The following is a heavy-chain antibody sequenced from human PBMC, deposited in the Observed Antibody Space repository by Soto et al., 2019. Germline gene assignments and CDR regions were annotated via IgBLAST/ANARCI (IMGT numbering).Heavy chain of an antibody. CDR3: ARTSRFDS. Sequence: SETLSLTCTVSGGSISSGGYYWSWIRQHPGKGLEWIGDINYSGSTYYNPSLKSRVTISVDTSKKQISLKLSSVTAADTAVYYCARTSRFDSWGRGTLVTVSS. J-gene: IGHJ4*02. V-gene: IGHV4-31*03. CDR1: GGSISSGGYY. CDR2: INYSGST. D-gene: IGHD6-6*01.